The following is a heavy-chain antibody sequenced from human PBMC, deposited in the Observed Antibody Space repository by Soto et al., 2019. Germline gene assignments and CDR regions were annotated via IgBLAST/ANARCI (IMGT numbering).Heavy chain of an antibody. CDR3: ARKMPTMIVVVIQNWFDP. Sequence: SXTLSLTCAVYGGSLSGYYWSWIRQPPVNGLEWIGEINHSGSTNYNPSLKSRVTISVDTSKNQFSLKLSSVTAADTAVYYCARKMPTMIVVVIQNWFDPWGQGTLVTVSS. J-gene: IGHJ5*02. D-gene: IGHD3-22*01. V-gene: IGHV4-34*01. CDR1: GGSLSGYY. CDR2: INHSGST.